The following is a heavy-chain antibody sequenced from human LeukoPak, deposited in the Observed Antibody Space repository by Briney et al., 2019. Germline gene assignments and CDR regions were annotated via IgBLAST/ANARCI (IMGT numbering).Heavy chain of an antibody. CDR1: GASISNYY. D-gene: IGHD1-26*01. Sequence: SETLSLTCTVSGASISNYYWSWIRQTPEKGLEWMGHIHSSGGSSYYPSLKSRLTLSIDTSRNQLFLKLPSVTAADTAVYFCARLGSYHDFWGQGALVTVSS. CDR2: IHSSGGS. V-gene: IGHV4-4*09. J-gene: IGHJ4*02. CDR3: ARLGSYHDF.